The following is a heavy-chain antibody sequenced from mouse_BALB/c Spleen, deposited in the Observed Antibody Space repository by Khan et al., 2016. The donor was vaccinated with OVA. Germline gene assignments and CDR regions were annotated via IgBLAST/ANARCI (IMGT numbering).Heavy chain of an antibody. CDR3: ARHEDSWFAY. V-gene: IGHV5-6*02. CDR1: GFTFSSYG. J-gene: IGHJ3*01. CDR2: ISSGGSYT. Sequence: EVKLEESGGDLVKPGGSLKLSCAASGFTFSSYGMSWVRQTPDKRLEWVATISSGGSYTYYPDSVKGRFTISRDNAKNTLYLQMSSLKSEDTAMXYCARHEDSWFAYWGQGTLVTVSA.